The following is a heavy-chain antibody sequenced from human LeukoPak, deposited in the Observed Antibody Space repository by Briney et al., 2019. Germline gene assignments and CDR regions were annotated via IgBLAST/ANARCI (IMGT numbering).Heavy chain of an antibody. CDR3: ARDLGRFIVGATIGY. CDR2: ISYDGSNK. Sequence: GSLRLSCAASGFTFSSYAMHWVRQAPGKGLEWVAVISYDGSNKYYADSVKGRFTTSRDNSKNTLYLQMNSLRAEDTAVYYCARDLGRFIVGATIGYWGQGTLVTVSS. V-gene: IGHV3-30-3*01. D-gene: IGHD1-26*01. CDR1: GFTFSSYA. J-gene: IGHJ4*02.